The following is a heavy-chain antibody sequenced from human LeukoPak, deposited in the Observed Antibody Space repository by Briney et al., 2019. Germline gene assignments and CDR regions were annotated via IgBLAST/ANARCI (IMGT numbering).Heavy chain of an antibody. CDR3: ARVESLEWFLPHNCFDP. CDR2: ISSSSSYI. CDR1: GFTFSSYS. Sequence: PVGSLRLSCAASGFTFSSYSMNSVRQAPGKGLEGVSSISSSSSYIYYADSVKGRFTISRDRAKNSLYLQMNSLRAEDTAVYYCARVESLEWFLPHNCFDPRGQGTIVTVAS. V-gene: IGHV3-21*01. J-gene: IGHJ5*02. D-gene: IGHD3-3*02.